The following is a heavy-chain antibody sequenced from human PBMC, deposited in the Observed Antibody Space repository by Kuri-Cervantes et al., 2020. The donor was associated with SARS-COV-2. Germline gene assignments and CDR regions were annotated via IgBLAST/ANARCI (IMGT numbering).Heavy chain of an antibody. V-gene: IGHV3-23*01. J-gene: IGHJ5*02. Sequence: ETLSLTCAASGFTFSTYAMSWVRQAPGKGLEWVSAISRSGTYYADSVKGRFAISRDNSKNTLYLQMNSLRAEDTAVYYCAKVSDSMTTVTTLGAWGQGTRVTVSS. D-gene: IGHD4-17*01. CDR2: ISRSGT. CDR3: AKVSDSMTTVTTLGA. CDR1: GFTFSTYA.